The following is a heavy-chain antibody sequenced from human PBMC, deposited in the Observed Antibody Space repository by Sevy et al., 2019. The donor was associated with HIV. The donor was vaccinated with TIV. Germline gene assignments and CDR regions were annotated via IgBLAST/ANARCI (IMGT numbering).Heavy chain of an antibody. CDR1: GFTFSSYN. J-gene: IGHJ5*02. Sequence: GGSLRLSCAASGFTFSSYNMNWVRQAPGKGLEWVSSISGASNYIYYRDSLKGRFTVSRDNARNSLYLQMNSLRAEDTAVYYCARDKYCSGGSCYFFDPWGQGTLVTVSS. CDR2: ISGASNYI. V-gene: IGHV3-21*01. D-gene: IGHD2-15*01. CDR3: ARDKYCSGGSCYFFDP.